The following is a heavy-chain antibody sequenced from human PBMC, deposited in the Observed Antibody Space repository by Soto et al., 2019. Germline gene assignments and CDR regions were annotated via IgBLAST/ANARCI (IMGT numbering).Heavy chain of an antibody. CDR2: ISASGDST. CDR1: GFSFTTYV. CDR3: AKGARGGGPAPNVHCFDV. J-gene: IGHJ4*02. D-gene: IGHD3-16*01. V-gene: IGHV3-23*01. Sequence: EVQLLESGGGLVQPGESLRLSCAASGFSFTTYVMGWVRQAPGMGLEWVSGISASGDSTFYAESVEGRFTISRDNSKNTLYLEMNSLRVDDACIYHCAKGARGGGPAPNVHCFDVWGQGTLVTVSS.